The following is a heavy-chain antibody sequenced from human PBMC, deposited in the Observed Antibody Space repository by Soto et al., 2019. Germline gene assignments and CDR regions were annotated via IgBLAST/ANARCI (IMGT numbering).Heavy chain of an antibody. V-gene: IGHV1-69*01. Sequence: QVQLVQSGAEVKKPGSSVKVSCKASGGTFSNSAISWGRQAPGQGLEWMGGIIPILGKANYAQKFQGRVSITADESTSTAYMELRSLRSEDTAVYYCARPYCSSTTCSYYYYYYDMDVWGQGTKVTVSS. CDR3: ARPYCSSTTCSYYYYYYDMDV. CDR1: GGTFSNSA. CDR2: IIPILGKA. J-gene: IGHJ6*02. D-gene: IGHD2-2*01.